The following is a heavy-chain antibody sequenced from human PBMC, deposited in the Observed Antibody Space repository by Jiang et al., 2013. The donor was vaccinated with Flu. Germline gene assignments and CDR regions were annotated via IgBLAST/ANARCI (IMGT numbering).Heavy chain of an antibody. CDR1: GFSLSTHGMS. CDR3: AQFCYGDSCYNFDY. D-gene: IGHD2-15*01. J-gene: IGHJ4*02. V-gene: IGHV2-70*04. Sequence: KPTQTLTLTCTFSGFSLSTHGMSVSWIRQPPGKALEWLARIDWDDDKFYSPSLKSRLTITKDTSQNQVVLTMANMNPVDTGTYFCAQFCYGDSCYNFDYWGQGTLVIVS. CDR2: IDWDDDK.